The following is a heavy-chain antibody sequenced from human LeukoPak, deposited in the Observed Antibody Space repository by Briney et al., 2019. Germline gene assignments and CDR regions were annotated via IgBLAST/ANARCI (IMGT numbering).Heavy chain of an antibody. Sequence: ASVKVSCKASGYTFTGYYMHWVRQAPGQGLEWMGWINPNSGGTNYAQNFQGRVTMTRDTSITTAYMELSRLRSDDTAVYYCARGYCSTTGCDDFFDYWGQGTLVTVSS. J-gene: IGHJ4*02. CDR1: GYTFTGYY. CDR3: ARGYCSTTGCDDFFDY. D-gene: IGHD2-2*01. V-gene: IGHV1-2*02. CDR2: INPNSGGT.